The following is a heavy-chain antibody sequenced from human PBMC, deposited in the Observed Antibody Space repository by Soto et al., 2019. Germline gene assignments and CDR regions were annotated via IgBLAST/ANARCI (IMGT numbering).Heavy chain of an antibody. CDR3: ASRTLYRSGGNCPRDY. CDR2: ISYSGST. Sequence: QLQLQESGPGLVKPSETLSLTCTVSGGSISSSSYYWGWIRQPPGKGLEWMGSISYSGSTHYNPSPKRRVTISVDMSKSQFFLKLSSVTAADTAVYYCASRTLYRSGGNCPRDYWGQGPLVTVSS. D-gene: IGHD2-15*01. V-gene: IGHV4-39*01. J-gene: IGHJ4*02. CDR1: GGSISSSSYY.